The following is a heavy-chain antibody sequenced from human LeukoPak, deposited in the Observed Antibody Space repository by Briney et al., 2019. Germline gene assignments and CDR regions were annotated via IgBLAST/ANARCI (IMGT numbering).Heavy chain of an antibody. D-gene: IGHD3-22*01. CDR3: ARDRYYYDSSGYYYSHSTTDY. CDR1: GFTFSNYG. V-gene: IGHV3-30*03. J-gene: IGHJ4*02. Sequence: GGSLRLSCEASGFTFSNYGMHWVRQAPGKGLEWVAVISHDGRNKYYVDSVKGRLTISRDNSKNTVFLQMNSLRADDTAVYYCARDRYYYDSSGYYYSHSTTDYWGQGTLVTVSS. CDR2: ISHDGRNK.